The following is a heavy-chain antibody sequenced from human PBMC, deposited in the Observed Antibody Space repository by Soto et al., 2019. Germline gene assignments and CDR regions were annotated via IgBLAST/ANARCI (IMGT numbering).Heavy chain of an antibody. J-gene: IGHJ4*02. CDR3: AREAHYSSSSYYFDY. Sequence: GGSLRLSCAASGFTFSSYSMNWVRQAPGKGLEWVSSISSSSSYIYYADSVKGRFTISRDNAKNSLYLQMKSLRAEDTAVYYCAREAHYSSSSYYFDYWGQGTLVTVSS. CDR1: GFTFSSYS. D-gene: IGHD6-6*01. V-gene: IGHV3-21*01. CDR2: ISSSSSYI.